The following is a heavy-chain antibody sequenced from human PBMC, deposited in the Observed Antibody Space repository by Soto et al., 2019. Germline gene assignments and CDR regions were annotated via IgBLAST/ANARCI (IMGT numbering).Heavy chain of an antibody. CDR2: VSLTGDRT. CDR1: RFSFSSYE. J-gene: IGHJ4*02. V-gene: IGHV3-23*01. Sequence: EVQLLESGGGLVQPGGSLRLSCVASRFSFSSYEMSWVRQAAGKGLEWVSRVSLTGDRTNYAGSVKGRVTVSRDNFKNTLYLEMDSLRPEDTAIYYCARGGGYCTPTSCAIDSWGRGNPVTVSS. D-gene: IGHD2-8*01. CDR3: ARGGGYCTPTSCAIDS.